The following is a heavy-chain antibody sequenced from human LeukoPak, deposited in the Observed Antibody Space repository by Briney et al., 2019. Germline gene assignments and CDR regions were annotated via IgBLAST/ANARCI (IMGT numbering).Heavy chain of an antibody. D-gene: IGHD1-1*01. CDR1: GFTFSRYW. CDR2: IKEDGSEN. Sequence: GESLRLSCAASGFTFSRYWMTWVRQAPGKGLEWVANIKEDGSENSYVESVKGRFTISRDNAKNSLYLRLNSLRAEDTAVYFCARQRYSDYWGQGTLVTVSS. J-gene: IGHJ4*02. CDR3: ARQRYSDY. V-gene: IGHV3-7*01.